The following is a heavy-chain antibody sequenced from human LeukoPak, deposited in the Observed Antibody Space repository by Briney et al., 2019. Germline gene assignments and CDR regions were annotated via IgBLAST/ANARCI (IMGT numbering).Heavy chain of an antibody. V-gene: IGHV1-18*01. CDR3: ARSPPRDGSGSYCALITGMDV. Sequence: ASVKVSCKASGYTFTSYGISWVRQAPGQGLEWMGWISAYNGNTNYAQKLQGRVTMTTDTSTSTAYMELRSLRSDDTAVYYCARSPPRDGSGSYCALITGMDVWGQGTTVTVSS. D-gene: IGHD3-10*01. J-gene: IGHJ6*02. CDR1: GYTFTSYG. CDR2: ISAYNGNT.